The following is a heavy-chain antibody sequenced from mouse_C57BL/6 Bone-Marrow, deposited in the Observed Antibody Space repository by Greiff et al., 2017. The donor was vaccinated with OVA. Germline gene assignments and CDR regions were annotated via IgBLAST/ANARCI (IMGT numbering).Heavy chain of an antibody. D-gene: IGHD2-4*01. CDR2: IDPETGGT. CDR3: TRYDYDGDY. J-gene: IGHJ2*01. Sequence: VKLVESGAELVRPGASVTLSCKASGYTFTDYEMHWVKQTPVHGLEWIGAIDPETGGTAYNQKFKGKAILTADKSSSTAYMELRSLTSEDSAVYYCTRYDYDGDYWGQGTTLTVSS. CDR1: GYTFTDYE. V-gene: IGHV1-15*01.